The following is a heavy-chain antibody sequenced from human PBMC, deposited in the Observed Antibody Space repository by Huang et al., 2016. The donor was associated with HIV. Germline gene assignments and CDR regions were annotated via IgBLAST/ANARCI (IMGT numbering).Heavy chain of an antibody. CDR2: MSHDYRNK. D-gene: IGHD4-4*01. CDR1: GFTFSDYA. J-gene: IGHJ4*02. CDR3: EKASLRQNSNIYNFDS. V-gene: IGHV3-30*18. Sequence: VKLVESGGGVVQPGKSLTLSCAASGFTFSDYAIHWVRQAPCRGLEWGAVMSHDYRNKYFTASVKGRFALSRDKSKNTAFLQMHGLRPEDTAVYFCEKASLRQNSNIYNFDSWGQGTLVVVSS.